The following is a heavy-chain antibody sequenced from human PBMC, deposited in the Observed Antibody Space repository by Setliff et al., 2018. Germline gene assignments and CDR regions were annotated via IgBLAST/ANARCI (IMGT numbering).Heavy chain of an antibody. CDR2: IIPILGIA. CDR3: ARDRGSRDGYNVDYFDY. V-gene: IGHV1-69*10. CDR1: GGTLSSYA. D-gene: IGHD3-16*01. J-gene: IGHJ4*02. Sequence: SVKVSCKASGGTLSSYAISWVRQAPGQGLEWMGGIIPILGIANYAQKFQGRVTITADESTSTAYMELSSLRSEDTAVYYCARDRGSRDGYNVDYFDYWGQGTLVTVSS.